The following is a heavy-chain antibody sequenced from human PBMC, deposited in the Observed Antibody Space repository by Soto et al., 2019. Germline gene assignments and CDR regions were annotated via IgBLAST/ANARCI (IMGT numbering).Heavy chain of an antibody. J-gene: IGHJ4*02. CDR1: GGTFSSYI. CDR2: IIPILGIA. Sequence: QVQLVKSGAEVKNPGSSVKVSCKASGGTFSSYIISWVRQAPGQGLEWMGRIIPILGIANYAQKFQARVTITADKSTSTAYMELSSLRSEDTAVYYCARFPQTAIVGAAYFDYWGQGTLVTVSS. V-gene: IGHV1-69*02. CDR3: ARFPQTAIVGAAYFDY. D-gene: IGHD1-26*01.